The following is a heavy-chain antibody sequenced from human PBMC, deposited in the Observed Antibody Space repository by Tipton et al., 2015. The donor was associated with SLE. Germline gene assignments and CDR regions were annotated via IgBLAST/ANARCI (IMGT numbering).Heavy chain of an antibody. Sequence: TLSLTCAVYGGSFSGNYWSWIRQSPGKGLEWIGEINHSGNTNYNPSLKSRVTISVDTSKNQFSLKVTSVTAADTAVYYCARDRSSNWGLFDDWGQGTLVTVSS. J-gene: IGHJ4*02. CDR2: INHSGNT. CDR1: GGSFSGNY. D-gene: IGHD7-27*01. V-gene: IGHV4-34*01. CDR3: ARDRSSNWGLFDD.